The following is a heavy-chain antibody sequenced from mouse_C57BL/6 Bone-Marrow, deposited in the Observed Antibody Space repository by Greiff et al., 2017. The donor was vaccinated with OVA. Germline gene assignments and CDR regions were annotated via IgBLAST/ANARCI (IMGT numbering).Heavy chain of an antibody. CDR1: GFTFSSYG. J-gene: IGHJ2*01. CDR2: ISSGGSYT. V-gene: IGHV5-6*01. CDR3: ARHGGSPFDY. Sequence: EVQGVESGGDLVKPGGSLKLSCAASGFTFSSYGMSWVRQTPDKRLEWVATISSGGSYTYYPDSVKGRFTISRDNAKNTLYLQMSSLKSEDTAMYYCARHGGSPFDYWGQGTTLTVSS.